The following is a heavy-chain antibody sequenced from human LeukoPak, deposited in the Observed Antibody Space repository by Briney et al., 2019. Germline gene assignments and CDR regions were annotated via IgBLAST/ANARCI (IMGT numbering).Heavy chain of an antibody. CDR2: ISGSAGTL. J-gene: IGHJ4*02. V-gene: IGHV3-48*03. D-gene: IGHD1-1*01. CDR1: GFTLSNYE. CDR3: AREGNWNNFDG. Sequence: PGGSLRLSCAASGFTLSNYEMNWGREAPGEGVGWGLYISGSAGTLYYADSVKGRLTTSRDNAKTSLYLQMNSLRAEDTAVYYCAREGNWNNFDGWGQGTLVTVSS.